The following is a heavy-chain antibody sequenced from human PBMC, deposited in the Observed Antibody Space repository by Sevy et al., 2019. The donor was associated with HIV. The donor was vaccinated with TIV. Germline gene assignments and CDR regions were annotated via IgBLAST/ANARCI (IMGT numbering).Heavy chain of an antibody. D-gene: IGHD6-6*01. CDR1: GFTFSSYA. CDR3: AKDGRNKYSSSSVLDY. CDR2: ISGSGGST. Sequence: GGSLRLSCAASGFTFSSYAMRWVRQAPGKGLEWVSAISGSGGSTYYADSVKGRFTISRDKSKNTLYLQMNSLRAEDTAVYYCAKDGRNKYSSSSVLDYWGQGTLVTVSS. J-gene: IGHJ4*02. V-gene: IGHV3-23*01.